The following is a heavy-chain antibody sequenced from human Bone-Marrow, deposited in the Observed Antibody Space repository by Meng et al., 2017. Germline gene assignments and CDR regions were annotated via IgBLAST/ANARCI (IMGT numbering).Heavy chain of an antibody. CDR1: GGSISSGGYY. D-gene: IGHD1-26*01. CDR3: ARVGYSGSRVTSYYFDY. J-gene: IGHJ4*02. Sequence: QVQLQDSGSGLVKPSQTLSLTCTVSGGSISSGGYYWSWIRQHPGKGLEWIGYIYYSGSTYYNPSLKSLVTISVDTSKNQFSLKLSSVTAADTAVYYCARVGYSGSRVTSYYFDYWGQGTLVTVSS. CDR2: IYYSGST. V-gene: IGHV4-31*01.